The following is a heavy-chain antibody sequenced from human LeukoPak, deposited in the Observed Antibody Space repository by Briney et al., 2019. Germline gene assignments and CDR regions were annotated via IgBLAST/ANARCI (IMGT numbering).Heavy chain of an antibody. J-gene: IGHJ3*02. CDR2: INPKSGGA. V-gene: IGHV1-2*02. D-gene: IGHD3-22*01. CDR3: ARDRGNFGSSGYYVDPFDI. Sequence: GALVKVSCKASEYTFTVFYLHWVPQAPGQGLERMGWINPKSGGADYAQKFQSRVTMTRDASITTAYMELSRLTSDDSAVYYCARDRGNFGSSGYYVDPFDIWGQGTMVTVSS. CDR1: EYTFTVFY.